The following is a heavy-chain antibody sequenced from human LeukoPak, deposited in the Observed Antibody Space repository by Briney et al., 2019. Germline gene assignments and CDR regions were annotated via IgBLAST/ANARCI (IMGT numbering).Heavy chain of an antibody. J-gene: IGHJ5*02. V-gene: IGHV3-69-1*01. CDR3: ARVTMVAGASSNWFVV. Sequence: GGSLRLSCAASGFTFSSYSMNWVRQVPGKGLEWVATTTRSSAVFYADSVKGRFTISRDNARNSVYLQMNSLRDDDTAVYSCARVTMVAGASSNWFVVWGQGTLVTVS. CDR2: TTRSSAV. CDR1: GFTFSSYS. D-gene: IGHD2-15*01.